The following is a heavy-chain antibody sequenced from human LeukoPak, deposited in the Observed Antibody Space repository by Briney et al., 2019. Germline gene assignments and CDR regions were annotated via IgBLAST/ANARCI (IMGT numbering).Heavy chain of an antibody. CDR2: ISAYNGNT. Sequence: ASVKVSCKASGYTFTSYGISWVRQAPGQGLEWMGWISAYNGNTNYAQKLQGRVTMTTDTSTSTHYMELRSLRSDDTAVYYCARVLDYGDYGFPFDYWGQGTLVTVSS. V-gene: IGHV1-18*01. D-gene: IGHD4-17*01. CDR1: GYTFTSYG. CDR3: ARVLDYGDYGFPFDY. J-gene: IGHJ4*02.